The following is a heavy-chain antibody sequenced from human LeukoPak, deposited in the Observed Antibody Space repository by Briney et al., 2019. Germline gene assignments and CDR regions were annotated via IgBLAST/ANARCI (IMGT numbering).Heavy chain of an antibody. CDR2: INPSGGST. CDR1: GYTFTSYY. J-gene: IGHJ4*02. V-gene: IGHV1-46*01. CDR3: ARDRQQLALGDY. D-gene: IGHD6-13*01. Sequence: ASVTVSCKASGYTFTSYYMHWVRQAPGQGLEWMGIINPSGGSTSYAQKFQGRVTMTRDTSTSTVYMELSSLRSEDTAVYYCARDRQQLALGDYWGQGTLVTVSS.